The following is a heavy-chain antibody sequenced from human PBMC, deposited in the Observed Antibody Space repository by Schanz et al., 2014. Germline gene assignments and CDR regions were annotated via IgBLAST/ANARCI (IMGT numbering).Heavy chain of an antibody. Sequence: EVQLLESGGGLVQPGGSLRLSCAASGFTFSSYAMSWVRQAPGEGLEWVSGISGSGGSTYYADSVKGRFTISRDNSKNTLYLQMNSLRAEDTAVYYCAKDLLYGAPMPLNHLDYWGQGTLVTVSS. CDR2: ISGSGGST. J-gene: IGHJ4*02. D-gene: IGHD2-2*01. CDR1: GFTFSSYA. V-gene: IGHV3-23*01. CDR3: AKDLLYGAPMPLNHLDY.